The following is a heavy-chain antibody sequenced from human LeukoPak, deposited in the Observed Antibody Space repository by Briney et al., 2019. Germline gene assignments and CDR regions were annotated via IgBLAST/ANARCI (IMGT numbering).Heavy chain of an antibody. CDR3: VKARDTGGYYYRGDFDY. J-gene: IGHJ4*02. D-gene: IGHD3-22*01. V-gene: IGHV3-9*01. CDR2: IIWNSGTI. CDR1: GFSFGDYA. Sequence: TGGSLRLSCAASGFSFGDYAMHWVRHAPGKGLEWVSGIIWNSGTIGYADSVKGRFTISRDNAKNSLYLQMNSLRPEDTALYYCVKARDTGGYYYRGDFDYWGQGTLVTVSS.